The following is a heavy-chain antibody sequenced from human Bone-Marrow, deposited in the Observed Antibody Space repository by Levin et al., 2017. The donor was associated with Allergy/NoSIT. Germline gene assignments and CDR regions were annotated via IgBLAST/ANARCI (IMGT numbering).Heavy chain of an antibody. Sequence: PGGSLRLSCAASGFTLSSFGMHWVRQAPGKGLEWVAIISSDGNDKYYVDSVKGRFTISRDKSQETLYLQMNNLRPEDTAVYYCARGSTFDFWGQGTLVTVSS. CDR2: ISSDGNDK. CDR1: GFTLSSFG. CDR3: ARGSTFDF. J-gene: IGHJ4*02. V-gene: IGHV3-30*03. D-gene: IGHD3-10*01.